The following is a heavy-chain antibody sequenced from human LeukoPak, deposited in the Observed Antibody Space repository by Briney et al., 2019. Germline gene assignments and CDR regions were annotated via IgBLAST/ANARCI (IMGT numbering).Heavy chain of an antibody. D-gene: IGHD2-2*01. CDR3: ARGRTDIVVVPASPTYYFDY. Sequence: SETLSLTCAVYGGSFSGYYWSWIRQPPGKGLEWIGEINHSGSTNYNPSLKSRVTISVDTSKNQFSLKLSSVTAADTAAYYCARGRTDIVVVPASPTYYFDYWGQGTLVTVSS. J-gene: IGHJ4*02. CDR1: GGSFSGYY. CDR2: INHSGST. V-gene: IGHV4-34*01.